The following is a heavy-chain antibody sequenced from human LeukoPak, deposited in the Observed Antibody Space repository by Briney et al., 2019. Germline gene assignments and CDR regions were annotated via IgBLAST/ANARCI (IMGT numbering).Heavy chain of an antibody. V-gene: IGHV5-51*01. J-gene: IGHJ4*02. CDR3: ARLPGINVIVPPDY. CDR2: IHPGDADT. Sequence: GESLKISCKGSGYSFTSYWIGWLRQMPGKGLEWMGIIHPGDADTRYSPSFQGQVTISADKSISTAYLQWSSLKASDTAIYYCARLPGINVIVPPDYWGQGTLVTVSS. CDR1: GYSFTSYW. D-gene: IGHD3-22*01.